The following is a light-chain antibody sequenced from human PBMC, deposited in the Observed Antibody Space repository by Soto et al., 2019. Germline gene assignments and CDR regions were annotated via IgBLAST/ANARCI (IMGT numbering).Light chain of an antibody. CDR1: SSDVGGYNY. CDR2: DVS. V-gene: IGLV2-14*01. Sequence: QSALTQPASVSGSPGQSVTISCTGTSSDVGGYNYVSWYQQHPGKAPKLMIYDVSNRPSGVSKRFSGSKSGNTASLTISGLPAEDEADYYCSSYTSSSTVVFGGGTQLTVL. J-gene: IGLJ2*01. CDR3: SSYTSSSTVV.